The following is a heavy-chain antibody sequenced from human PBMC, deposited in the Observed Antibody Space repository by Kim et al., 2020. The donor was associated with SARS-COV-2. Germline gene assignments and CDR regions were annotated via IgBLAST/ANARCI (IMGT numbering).Heavy chain of an antibody. J-gene: IGHJ6*02. CDR1: GFTFSSYS. CDR2: ISSSSSYI. Sequence: GGSLRLSCAASGFTFSSYSMNWVRQAPGKGLEWVSSISSSSSYIYYADSVKGRFTISRDNAKNSLYLQMNSVRAEDTAVYYCARESRITIFGVAPAWDYYYGMDLWGQGTTVTVSS. D-gene: IGHD3-3*01. CDR3: ARESRITIFGVAPAWDYYYGMDL. V-gene: IGHV3-21*01.